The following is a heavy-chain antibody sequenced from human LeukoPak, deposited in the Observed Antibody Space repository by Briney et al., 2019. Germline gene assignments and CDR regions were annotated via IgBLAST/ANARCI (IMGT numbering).Heavy chain of an antibody. D-gene: IGHD3-22*01. CDR2: ISWNSGSI. V-gene: IGHV3-9*01. J-gene: IGHJ4*02. Sequence: GGSLRLSCAASGFTFDDYAMHWVRQAPGKGLEWVSGISWNSGSIGYADSVKGRFTISRDNSKNTLYLQMNSLRAEDTAVYYCAKDMDSSGYLVYWGQGTLVTVSS. CDR1: GFTFDDYA. CDR3: AKDMDSSGYLVY.